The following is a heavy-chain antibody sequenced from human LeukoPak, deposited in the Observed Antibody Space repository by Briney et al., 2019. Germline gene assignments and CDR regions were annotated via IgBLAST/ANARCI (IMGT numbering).Heavy chain of an antibody. J-gene: IGHJ3*02. Sequence: PSETLSLTCAVYGGSFSGYYWSWIRQPPGKGLEWIGEINHSGSTNYNPSLKSRVTISVDRSKNQFSLKLSSVTAADTAVYYCARAYFGAFDIWGQGTMVTVSS. D-gene: IGHD3-10*01. CDR2: INHSGST. V-gene: IGHV4-34*01. CDR1: GGSFSGYY. CDR3: ARAYFGAFDI.